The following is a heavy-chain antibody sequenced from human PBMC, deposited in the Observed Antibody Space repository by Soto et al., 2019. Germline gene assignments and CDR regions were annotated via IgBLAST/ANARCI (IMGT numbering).Heavy chain of an antibody. CDR3: ASDLSPYYYYALDV. J-gene: IGHJ6*02. V-gene: IGHV3-53*03. D-gene: IGHD3-16*02. CDR1: GFTASPNY. Sequence: GGSLRLSCATSGFTASPNYMTWVRQAPGKGLEWVAIFYSGARTYYRDSVKGRFTISRDRSKSTLFLQMNNLTAEDTAVYFCASDLSPYYYYALDVWGQGTTVTVSS. CDR2: FYSGART.